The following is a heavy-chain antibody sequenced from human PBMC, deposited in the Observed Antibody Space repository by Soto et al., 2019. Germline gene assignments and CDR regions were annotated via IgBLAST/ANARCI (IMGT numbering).Heavy chain of an antibody. CDR2: MFYSGLT. D-gene: IGHD2-15*01. J-gene: IGHJ6*02. CDR3: APLSVSLSGPYGIHV. Sequence: SSETLSLTCSVSGYSVTSSDYYWAWIRQPPGKGLEWIGSMFYSGLTYYNPSLKSRVTLSVDTSKNQFSVRLNSVTAADTAVYYCAPLSVSLSGPYGIHVWGQGTTVTVSS. V-gene: IGHV4-39*01. CDR1: GYSVTSSDYY.